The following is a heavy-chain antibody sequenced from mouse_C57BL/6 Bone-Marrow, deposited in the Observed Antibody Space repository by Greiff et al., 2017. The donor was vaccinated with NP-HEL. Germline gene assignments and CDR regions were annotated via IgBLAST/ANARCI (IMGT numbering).Heavy chain of an antibody. J-gene: IGHJ2*01. CDR3: ARQKTGGFDY. Sequence: EVMLVESGGGLVQPGESLKLSCESNEYEFPSHDMSWVRKTPEKWLELVAAINSDGGSTYYPATLERRFIISRDKTKKTRYLQMSSLRSEDTALYYCARQKTGGFDYWGQGTTLTVSS. CDR2: INSDGGST. V-gene: IGHV5-2*01. CDR1: EYEFPSHD. D-gene: IGHD4-1*01.